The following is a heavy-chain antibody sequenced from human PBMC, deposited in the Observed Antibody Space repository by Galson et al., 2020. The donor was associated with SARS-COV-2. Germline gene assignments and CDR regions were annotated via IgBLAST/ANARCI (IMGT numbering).Heavy chain of an antibody. CDR1: GFTFSSYP. J-gene: IGHJ6*02. D-gene: IGHD3-10*01. CDR3: AKNMDQYGMDV. CDR2: ISAGGGGT. V-gene: IGHV3-23*01. Sequence: GESLKISCAASGFTFSSYPISWLRQAPGKGLDWVAGISAGGGGTFYAGSVKGRFTISRDNSKNTVFLQMNSLRAEDTALYYCAKNMDQYGMDVWGQGTTVTVSS.